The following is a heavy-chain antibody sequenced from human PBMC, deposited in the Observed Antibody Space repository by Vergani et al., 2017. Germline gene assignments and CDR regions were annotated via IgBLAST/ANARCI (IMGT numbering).Heavy chain of an antibody. V-gene: IGHV3-33*06. CDR1: GFTFSSYG. CDR3: AKSKVIYGGYDYYYMDV. J-gene: IGHJ6*03. Sequence: QVQLVESGGGVVQPGRSLRLSCAASGFTFSSYGMHWVRQAPGKGLEWVAVIWYDGSNKYYADSVKGRFTISRDTSKNTLYLQMNSLRAEDTAVYYCAKSKVIYGGYDYYYMDVWGKGTTVTVSS. CDR2: IWYDGSNK. D-gene: IGHD4/OR15-4a*01.